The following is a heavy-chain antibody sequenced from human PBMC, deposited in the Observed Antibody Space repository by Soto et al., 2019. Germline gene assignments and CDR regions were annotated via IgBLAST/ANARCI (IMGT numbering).Heavy chain of an antibody. V-gene: IGHV1-69*13. CDR1: GGTFSSYA. CDR2: IIPIFGTA. J-gene: IGHJ3*02. CDR3: AREISSTNAFDS. D-gene: IGHD5-12*01. Sequence: GASVKVSCKASGGTFSSYAISWVRQAPGQGLEWMGGIIPIFGTANYAQKFQGRVTITADESTSTAYMELSSLRSEDTAVYYCAREISSTNAFDSWGKGKMVTVPS.